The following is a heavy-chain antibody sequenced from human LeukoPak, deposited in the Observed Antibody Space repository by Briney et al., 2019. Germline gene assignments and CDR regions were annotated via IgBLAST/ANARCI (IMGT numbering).Heavy chain of an antibody. D-gene: IGHD3-22*01. CDR2: ICTYDGDT. Sequence: AAVTVSCKTSGYSFTDYILAWVRPAPGQGLEWLGWICTYDGDTSYALKVQGRVTMTTDTSANTAYLEQRSTTSDDTALSCCARLMGNNYDGSAFDYWGQGTLVTVSS. CDR3: ARLMGNNYDGSAFDY. CDR1: GYSFTDYI. V-gene: IGHV1-18*01. J-gene: IGHJ4*02.